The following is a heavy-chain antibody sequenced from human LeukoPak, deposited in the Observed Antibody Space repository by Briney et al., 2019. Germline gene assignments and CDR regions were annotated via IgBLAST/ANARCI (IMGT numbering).Heavy chain of an antibody. CDR3: AKNGALLTIRFYYYMDV. J-gene: IGHJ6*03. Sequence: PGRSLRLSCAASGFTFSSYAMHWVRQAPGKGLEWVAVISYDGSNKYYADSVKGRFTISRDNSKNTLYLQMNSLRAEDTAVYYCAKNGALLTIRFYYYMDVWGKGTTVTVSS. CDR1: GFTFSSYA. CDR2: ISYDGSNK. D-gene: IGHD3-3*01. V-gene: IGHV3-30-3*02.